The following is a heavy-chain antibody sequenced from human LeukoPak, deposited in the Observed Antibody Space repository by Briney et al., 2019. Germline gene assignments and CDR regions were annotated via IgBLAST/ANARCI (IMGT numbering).Heavy chain of an antibody. CDR1: GFTFGSYS. CDR3: AKDHDVDTAMVSPFDY. J-gene: IGHJ4*02. D-gene: IGHD5-18*01. Sequence: GGSLRLSCAASGFTFGSYSMNWVRQAPGKGLEWVPYISSSSTTINYAESVKGRFTISRDNAKDSMYLQMNSLRAEDTAVYYCAKDHDVDTAMVSPFDYWGQGTLVTVSS. V-gene: IGHV3-48*01. CDR2: ISSSSTTI.